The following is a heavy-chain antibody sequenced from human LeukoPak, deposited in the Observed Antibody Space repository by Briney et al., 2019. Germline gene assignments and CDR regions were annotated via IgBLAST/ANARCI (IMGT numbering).Heavy chain of an antibody. J-gene: IGHJ6*02. Sequence: GGSLRLSCVGSGFTFSRYWLNWVRQAPGKGLEWVANMNQDGSEIYYLDSVKGRFTISRDNAKNSVYLQMNGLKAEDTAVYYCARELGGYYYYGMDVWGQGTTVTVSS. CDR2: MNQDGSEI. V-gene: IGHV3-7*01. D-gene: IGHD4-23*01. CDR3: ARELGGYYYYGMDV. CDR1: GFTFSRYW.